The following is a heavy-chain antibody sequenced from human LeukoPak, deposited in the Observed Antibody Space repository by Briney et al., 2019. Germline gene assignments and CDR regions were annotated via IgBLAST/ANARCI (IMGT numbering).Heavy chain of an antibody. CDR2: IGSSSSYI. V-gene: IGHV3-21*01. Sequence: GGSLRLSCAASGFTFSSYSMNWVRQAPGKGLEWVSSIGSSSSYIYYADSVKGRFTISRDNAKNSLYLQMNSLRAEDTAVYYCASAYGDYYDAFDIWGQGTMVTVSS. CDR1: GFTFSSYS. CDR3: ASAYGDYYDAFDI. J-gene: IGHJ3*02. D-gene: IGHD4-17*01.